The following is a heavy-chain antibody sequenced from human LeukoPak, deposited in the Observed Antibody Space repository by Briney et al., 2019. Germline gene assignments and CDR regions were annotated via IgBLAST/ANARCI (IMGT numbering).Heavy chain of an antibody. CDR2: ISSSSSYI. CDR3: ASELCGGDCPFDY. D-gene: IGHD2-21*02. CDR1: GFTFSSYS. V-gene: IGHV3-21*01. J-gene: IGHJ4*02. Sequence: GSLRLSCAASGFTFSSYSMNWVRQAPGKGLEWVSSISSSSSYIYYADSVKGRFTISRDNAKNSLYLQMNSLRAEDTAVYHRASELCGGDCPFDYWGQGTLVTVSS.